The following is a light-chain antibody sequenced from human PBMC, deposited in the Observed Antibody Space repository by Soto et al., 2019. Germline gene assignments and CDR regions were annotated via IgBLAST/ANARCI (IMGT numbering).Light chain of an antibody. J-gene: IGKJ4*01. Sequence: EVVLTQSPATLSVSPGERTTLSCRASQSVDSNLAWYQHKPGQAPRLLIFGASARATGIPDRFSGSGSGTQFPLTISTLQSEDFAVYYCQQYHNWPPLTSGGGTKVDIK. V-gene: IGKV3-15*01. CDR3: QQYHNWPPLT. CDR2: GAS. CDR1: QSVDSN.